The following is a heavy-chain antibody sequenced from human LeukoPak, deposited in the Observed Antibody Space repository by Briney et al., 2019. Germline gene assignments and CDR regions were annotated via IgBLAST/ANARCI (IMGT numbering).Heavy chain of an antibody. Sequence: GGSLRLSCAASGFTFSRNSMTWVRQAPGKGLEWVSAISGSDGSTYYADSVKGRFTISRDNSKNSLYLQMNSLRAEDTAVYYCARGGALVTTGFDYWGQGTLVTVSS. J-gene: IGHJ4*02. D-gene: IGHD4-17*01. V-gene: IGHV3-23*01. CDR1: GFTFSRNS. CDR3: ARGGALVTTGFDY. CDR2: ISGSDGST.